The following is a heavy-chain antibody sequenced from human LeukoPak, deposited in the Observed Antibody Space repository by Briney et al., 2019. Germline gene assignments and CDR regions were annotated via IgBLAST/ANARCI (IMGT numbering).Heavy chain of an antibody. D-gene: IGHD3-3*01. V-gene: IGHV3-23*01. J-gene: IGHJ4*02. Sequence: GGSLRLSCAASGFTFSSYAMSWVRQAPGKGLEWVSAISGSGGSTYYADSVKGRFTISRDNSKNTLYLQMNSLRAEDTAVYYCAKTGDDFWSGYLAQFDYWGRGTLVTVSS. CDR1: GFTFSSYA. CDR2: ISGSGGST. CDR3: AKTGDDFWSGYLAQFDY.